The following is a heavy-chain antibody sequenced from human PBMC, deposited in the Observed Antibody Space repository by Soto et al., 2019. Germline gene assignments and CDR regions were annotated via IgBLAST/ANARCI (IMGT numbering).Heavy chain of an antibody. CDR3: AKDSTYSAQDY. Sequence: SCAASGFTFSSYGMHWVRQAPGKGLEWVAVISYDGSNKYYADSVKGRFTISRDNSKNTLYLQMNSLRAEDTAVYYCAKDSTYSAQDYWGQGTLVTVSS. J-gene: IGHJ4*02. D-gene: IGHD1-26*01. CDR2: ISYDGSNK. V-gene: IGHV3-30*18. CDR1: GFTFSSYG.